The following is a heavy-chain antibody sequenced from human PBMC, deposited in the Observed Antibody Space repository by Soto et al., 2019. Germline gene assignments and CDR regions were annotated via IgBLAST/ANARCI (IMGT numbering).Heavy chain of an antibody. D-gene: IGHD3-3*01. CDR1: GFTFSSYA. V-gene: IGHV3-23*01. Sequence: EVQLLESGGGLVQPGGSLRLSCAASGFTFSSYAMSWVRQAPGKGLEWVSAISDSGGSTYYADSVKGRFTISRDNSKNTLYLQMNSLRAEDTAVYYCAKENRDYDFWSGSYSWYFQHWGQGTLVTVSS. CDR3: AKENRDYDFWSGSYSWYFQH. CDR2: ISDSGGST. J-gene: IGHJ1*01.